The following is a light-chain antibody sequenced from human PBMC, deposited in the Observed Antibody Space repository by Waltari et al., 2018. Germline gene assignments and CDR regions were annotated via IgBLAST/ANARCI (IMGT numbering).Light chain of an antibody. CDR1: QSLNTY. J-gene: IGKJ1*01. CDR2: DVS. Sequence: IQMTQSPPSLSASVGHTVPITCRASQSLNTYLNWYQQKPGKAPKLLIYDVSSLQSGVPSRFSGSGSGTDFTLTISSLQPEDFATYYCQQSYSTPRTFGHGTKVEI. CDR3: QQSYSTPRT. V-gene: IGKV1-39*01.